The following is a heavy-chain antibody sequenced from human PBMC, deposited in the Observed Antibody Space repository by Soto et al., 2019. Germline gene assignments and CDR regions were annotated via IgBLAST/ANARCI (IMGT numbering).Heavy chain of an antibody. CDR2: ISGSDGKT. Sequence: PGWALRLSCVASGLSFDRYAITWVRQARGKGLERVSTISGSDGKTFYADAVKGRFSISRDNSKNTLYLQMNSLRAEDTAVYYCAKAGQLYYYDSSGYYPGHWGQGTLLTTSS. J-gene: IGHJ4*02. CDR3: AKAGQLYYYDSSGYYPGH. CDR1: GLSFDRYA. D-gene: IGHD3-22*01. V-gene: IGHV3-23*01.